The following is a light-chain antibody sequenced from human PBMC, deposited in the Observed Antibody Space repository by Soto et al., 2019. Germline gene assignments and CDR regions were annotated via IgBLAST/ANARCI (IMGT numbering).Light chain of an antibody. CDR3: HQFGDSPQT. J-gene: IGKJ1*01. CDR2: STS. CDR1: QSLSASY. Sequence: EIVLTQSPGTLSLSPGDRATLSCRASQSLSASYIAWYQQKSRQAPRLLIYSTSSRPAGIPDRFTGHGSGTHFTLAISRLEPEAFAVYYCHQFGDSPQTFGQGTTVEV. V-gene: IGKV3-20*01.